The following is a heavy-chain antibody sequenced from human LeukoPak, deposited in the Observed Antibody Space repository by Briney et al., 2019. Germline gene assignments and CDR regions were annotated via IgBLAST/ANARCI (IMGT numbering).Heavy chain of an antibody. CDR1: GGSISSYY. CDR3: ARGLFQPLLFDY. CDR2: IYYSGST. J-gene: IGHJ4*02. D-gene: IGHD2-21*02. Sequence: PSETLSLTCTVSGGSISSYYWSWIRQPPGKGLEWIGYIYYSGSTNYNPSLKSRVTVSVDTSKNQFSLKLSSVTAADTAVYYCARGLFQPLLFDYWGQGTLVTVSS. V-gene: IGHV4-59*01.